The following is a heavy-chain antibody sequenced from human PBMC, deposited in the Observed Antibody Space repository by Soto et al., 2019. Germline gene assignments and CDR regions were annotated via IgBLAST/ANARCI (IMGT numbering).Heavy chain of an antibody. CDR2: MYSSGTT. CDR3: GRQPYDSSGYYYGA. V-gene: IGHV4-39*01. CDR1: AGSISRSNYY. D-gene: IGHD3-22*01. Sequence: QLQLQESGPGLVKPSETLSLTCTVSAGSISRSNYYWGWIRQPPGKGVEWIGSMYSSGTTYYNQSIKSRVTIAVDTSKNQCSLKLTSVTAADTAVYYCGRQPYDSSGYYYGAWGQGTLVTVSS. J-gene: IGHJ5*02.